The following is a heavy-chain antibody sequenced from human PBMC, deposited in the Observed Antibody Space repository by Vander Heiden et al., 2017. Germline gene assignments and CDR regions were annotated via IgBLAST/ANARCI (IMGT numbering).Heavy chain of an antibody. V-gene: IGHV3-33*01. CDR3: ARDRADGWLHKPEYYFDY. CDR2: IWYDGSNK. J-gene: IGHJ4*02. Sequence: QVQLVESGGGVVQPGRSLRLSCAASGSTFSSYGMHWVRPAPGKGLEGVAVIWYDGSNKYYADSVKGRFTISRDNSKNTLYLQMNSLRAEDTAVYYCARDRADGWLHKPEYYFDYWGQGTLVTVSS. CDR1: GSTFSSYG. D-gene: IGHD5-12*01.